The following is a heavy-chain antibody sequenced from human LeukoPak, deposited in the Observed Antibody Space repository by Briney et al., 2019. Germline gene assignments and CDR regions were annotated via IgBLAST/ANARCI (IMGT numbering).Heavy chain of an antibody. J-gene: IGHJ6*03. CDR2: ISSSSSYI. D-gene: IGHD2-2*02. CDR1: GFISSSYS. CDR3: ARAEGVPAAIYYYIDV. Sequence: GGSLRLSCAASGFISSSYSMNWVRQAPGKGLEWVSSISSSSSYIYYADSVKGRFTISRDDAKNSLFLQMNSLRAEDTAVYYCARAEGVPAAIYYYIDVWGKGTTVTVSS. V-gene: IGHV3-21*01.